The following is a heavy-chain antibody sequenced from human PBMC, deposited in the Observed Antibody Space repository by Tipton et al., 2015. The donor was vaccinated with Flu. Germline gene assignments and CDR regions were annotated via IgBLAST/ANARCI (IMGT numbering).Heavy chain of an antibody. CDR3: ATTRLDSEGFFLLDPFDV. V-gene: IGHV5-51*01. D-gene: IGHD3-3*01. J-gene: IGHJ3*01. Sequence: QLVQSGAEVKKPGESLKISCRISGFSFTNYWVVWVRQMPGRGLEWMGIINPGDSETRYGPSFEGQVTISADKSIGAAYLQWSSLRPSDTAIYFCATTRLDSEGFFLLDPFDVWGQGTVVTVSS. CDR1: GFSFTNYW. CDR2: INPGDSET.